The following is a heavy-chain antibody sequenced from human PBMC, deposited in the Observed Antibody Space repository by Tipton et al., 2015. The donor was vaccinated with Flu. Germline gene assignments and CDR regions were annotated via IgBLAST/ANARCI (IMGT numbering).Heavy chain of an antibody. CDR1: GGSISSYY. CDR3: ARVGGYCSGGSCYFDY. CDR2: IYYSGST. D-gene: IGHD2-15*01. J-gene: IGHJ4*02. V-gene: IGHV4-4*07. Sequence: SLTCTVSGGSISSYYWSWIRQPAGKGLEWIGSIYYSGSTYYNPSLKSRVTISVDTSKNQFSLKLSSVTAADTAVYYCARVGGYCSGGSCYFDYWGQGTLVTVSS.